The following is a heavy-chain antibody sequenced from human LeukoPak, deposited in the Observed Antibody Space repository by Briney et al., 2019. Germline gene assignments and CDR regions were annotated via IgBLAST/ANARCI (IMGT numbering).Heavy chain of an antibody. CDR1: TFTFSSYA. CDR2: ISAGGDST. J-gene: IGHJ4*02. V-gene: IGHV3-23*01. D-gene: IGHD3-10*01. Sequence: GGSLRLSCAASTFTFSSYAMSWVRQAPGKGLEWVSTISAGGDSTNYADSVKGRFTISRDNSKNTLYLQMNSLRAEDTAVYYCAKQGAYGSGSYPGFDYWGQGTLVTVSS. CDR3: AKQGAYGSGSYPGFDY.